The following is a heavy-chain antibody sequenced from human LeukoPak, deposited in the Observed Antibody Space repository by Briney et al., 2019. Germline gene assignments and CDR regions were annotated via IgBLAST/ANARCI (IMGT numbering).Heavy chain of an antibody. CDR3: ARVGVAVAAGWFDP. D-gene: IGHD6-19*01. V-gene: IGHV1-18*01. J-gene: IGHJ5*02. CDR1: GYTFTNYG. Sequence: AASVKVSCKASGYTFTNYGLTWVRQAPGQGLEWMGWISAYNGNTNYAQKLQGRVTMTTDTSTSTAYMELRSLRSDDTAVYYCARVGVAVAAGWFDPWGQGTLVTVSS. CDR2: ISAYNGNT.